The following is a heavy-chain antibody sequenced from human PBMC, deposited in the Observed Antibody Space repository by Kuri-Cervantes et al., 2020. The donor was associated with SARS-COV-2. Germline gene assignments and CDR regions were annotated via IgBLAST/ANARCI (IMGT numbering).Heavy chain of an antibody. D-gene: IGHD4-23*01. Sequence: GESLKISCAASGFTFDDYTMHWVRQAPGKGLEWVSLISWVGGSTYYADSVKGRFTISRDNSKNSLYLQMNSLRTEDTALYYCAKDMTPDYGGNVDYWGQGTLVTVSS. J-gene: IGHJ4*02. V-gene: IGHV3-43*01. CDR1: GFTFDDYT. CDR3: AKDMTPDYGGNVDY. CDR2: ISWVGGST.